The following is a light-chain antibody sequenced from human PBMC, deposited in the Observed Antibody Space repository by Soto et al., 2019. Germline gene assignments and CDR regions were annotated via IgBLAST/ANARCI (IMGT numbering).Light chain of an antibody. V-gene: IGKV1-5*01. Sequence: DVQMTQSPSTLSGSVGARAPITCRASQTISSWLAWYQQRPGKAPQLLIYDVSSLQSGVTSRFSGSGSGTEFTLTISSLQPDDFATYYCQHYKMYSPWTFGQGTKVDIK. J-gene: IGKJ1*01. CDR3: QHYKMYSPWT. CDR2: DVS. CDR1: QTISSW.